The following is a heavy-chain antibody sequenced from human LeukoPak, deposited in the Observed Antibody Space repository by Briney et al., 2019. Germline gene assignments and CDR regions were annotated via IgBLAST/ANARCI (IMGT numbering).Heavy chain of an antibody. J-gene: IGHJ4*02. CDR1: GFTFSLYA. V-gene: IGHV3-23*01. CDR2: IDGDGANT. D-gene: IGHD5-12*01. CDR3: ARAALRTPLTYFDY. Sequence: GGSLRLSCAASGFTFSLYAMTWVRQTPEKGLEWVSTIDGDGANTYYADSVRGRFTISRDNSKNTLSLQMPSLRADDTAVYYCARAALRTPLTYFDYWGQGTLVTVSS.